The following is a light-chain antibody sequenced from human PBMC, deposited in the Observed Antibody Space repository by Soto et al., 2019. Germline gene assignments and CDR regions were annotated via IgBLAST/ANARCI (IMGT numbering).Light chain of an antibody. Sequence: DIQMTQSPSSLSASVGDRVTITCRASQSISSYLNWYQQKPGKAPKLLIYAASSLQSGVPSRFSGSGSGTDFTLTISSPQHEDFATYYCQQSYSTPYTFGQGTKVDIK. J-gene: IGKJ2*01. CDR1: QSISSY. V-gene: IGKV1-39*01. CDR3: QQSYSTPYT. CDR2: AAS.